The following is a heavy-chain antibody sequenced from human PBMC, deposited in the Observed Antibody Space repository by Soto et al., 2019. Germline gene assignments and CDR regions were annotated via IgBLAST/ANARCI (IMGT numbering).Heavy chain of an antibody. CDR3: ARTTQGGNMDV. Sequence: QVHLQESGPGLVKPSETLSLTCTVSGGSISGYYWSWFRQPPGKGLEWIAYIHYTGNTKYNPSLKSRVSISKDTSKNQFSLKLSSVTAADTAVYYCARTTQGGNMDVLGQGATVTVSS. J-gene: IGHJ6*02. V-gene: IGHV4-59*01. CDR1: GGSISGYY. CDR2: IHYTGNT.